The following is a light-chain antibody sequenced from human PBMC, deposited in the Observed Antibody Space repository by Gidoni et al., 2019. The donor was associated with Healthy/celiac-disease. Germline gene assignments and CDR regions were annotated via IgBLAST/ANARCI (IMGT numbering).Light chain of an antibody. CDR1: QSVSSN. CDR2: GSS. Sequence: EIVMTQYPATLSVSPGERATLSCRASQSVSSNLACYQQKPGQAPRLRIYGSSTRAAGIPARCSGSGYVTDFTLTISSLHSEDFAVYYWQQYNNWWTFGQGTKVEIK. CDR3: QQYNNWWT. J-gene: IGKJ1*01. V-gene: IGKV3-15*01.